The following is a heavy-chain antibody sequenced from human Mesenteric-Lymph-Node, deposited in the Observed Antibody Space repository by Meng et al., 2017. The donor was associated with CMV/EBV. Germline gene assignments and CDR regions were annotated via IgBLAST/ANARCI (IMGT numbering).Heavy chain of an antibody. V-gene: IGHV4-34*01. CDR2: INHSGST. CDR1: GGSFSGYY. D-gene: IGHD2-2*01. Sequence: SETLSLTCAVYGGSFSGYYWSWIRQSPGKGLEWIGEINHSGSTNYNPSLKSRVTISVDTSKNQFSLKLSSVTAADTAVYYCARSPLRYCSSTSCYGSGDYWGQGTLVTVSS. CDR3: ARSPLRYCSSTSCYGSGDY. J-gene: IGHJ4*02.